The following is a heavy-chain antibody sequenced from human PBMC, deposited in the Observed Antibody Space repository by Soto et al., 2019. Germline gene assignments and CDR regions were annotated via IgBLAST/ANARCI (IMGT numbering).Heavy chain of an antibody. D-gene: IGHD3-22*01. J-gene: IGHJ4*02. CDR2: ISAYNGNT. Sequence: ASVKVSCKASGYTFTSYGISWVRQAPGQGLEWMGWISAYNGNTNYAQKLQGRVTMTTDTSTSTAYMELRSLRSDDTAVYYCASHDSSGLGPGAFGYWGQGTLVTVPS. CDR3: ASHDSSGLGPGAFGY. V-gene: IGHV1-18*04. CDR1: GYTFTSYG.